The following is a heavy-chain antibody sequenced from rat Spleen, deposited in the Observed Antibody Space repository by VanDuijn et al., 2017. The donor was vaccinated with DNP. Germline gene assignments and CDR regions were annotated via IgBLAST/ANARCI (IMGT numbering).Heavy chain of an antibody. Sequence: QVQLKESGPGLVQPSQTLSLTCTVSGFSLTNYHVNWVRQPPGKGLEWMGRIQSGGNTDYNSALKSRLSISRDTSKSQVFLKMNSLQPDDTGTYYCARHQAAPFDYWGQGVMVTVSS. D-gene: IGHD1-2*01. CDR1: GFSLTNYH. CDR2: IQSGGNT. J-gene: IGHJ2*01. V-gene: IGHV2-27*01. CDR3: ARHQAAPFDY.